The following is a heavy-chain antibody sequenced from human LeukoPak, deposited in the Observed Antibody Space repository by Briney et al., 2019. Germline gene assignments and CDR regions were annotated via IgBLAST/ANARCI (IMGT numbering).Heavy chain of an antibody. CDR2: INPNSGGT. Sequence: ASVKVSCKASGYTFPGYYMHWVRQAPGQGLEWMGWINPNSGGTNYAQKFQGRVTMTRDTSISTAYMELSRLRSDDTAVYYCARAPDYGDDGNYGMDVWGQGTTVTVSS. CDR3: ARAPDYGDDGNYGMDV. D-gene: IGHD4-17*01. CDR1: GYTFPGYY. J-gene: IGHJ6*02. V-gene: IGHV1-2*02.